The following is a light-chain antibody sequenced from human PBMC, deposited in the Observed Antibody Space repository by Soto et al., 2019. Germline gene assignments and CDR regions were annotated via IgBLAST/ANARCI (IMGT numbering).Light chain of an antibody. CDR3: CSYAGSSPYVV. V-gene: IGLV2-23*01. CDR1: SSDVGSYNL. J-gene: IGLJ2*01. CDR2: EGS. Sequence: QSVLTQPASVSGSPGQSITISCTGTSSDVGSYNLVSWYQQHPGKAPKLMIYEGSKRPSGVSNRFSGSKSGITASLTISGLQAEDEADYYCCSYAGSSPYVVFGGGTKLTVL.